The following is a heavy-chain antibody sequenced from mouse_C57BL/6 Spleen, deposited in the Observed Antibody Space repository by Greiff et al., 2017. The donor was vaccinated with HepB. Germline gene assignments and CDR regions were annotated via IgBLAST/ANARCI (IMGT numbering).Heavy chain of an antibody. J-gene: IGHJ3*01. V-gene: IGHV1-64*01. CDR2: IHPNSGST. CDR3: APAGESSWFAY. Sequence: VQLQQSGAELVKPGASVKLSCKASGYTFTSYWMHWVKQRPGQGLEWIGMIHPNSGSTNYNEKFKSKATLTVDKSSSTAYMQLSSLTSEDAAVYSCAPAGESSWFAYWGQGTLVTVSA. CDR1: GYTFTSYW. D-gene: IGHD3-1*01.